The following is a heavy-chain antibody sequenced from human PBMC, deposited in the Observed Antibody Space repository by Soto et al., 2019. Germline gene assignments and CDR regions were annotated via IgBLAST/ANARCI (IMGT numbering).Heavy chain of an antibody. J-gene: IGHJ4*02. Sequence: EVQLVESGGGLVQPGGSLRLSCAASGFIFNSHTMNWVRQAPGKGLEWLAYISDSSSTIYYADSVEGRFTISRDNAKNSLYLQMNSLRPEDTAVYYCAREVGATGYWGQGTRVTVSS. V-gene: IGHV3-48*04. CDR2: ISDSSSTI. CDR1: GFIFNSHT. CDR3: AREVGATGY. D-gene: IGHD1-26*01.